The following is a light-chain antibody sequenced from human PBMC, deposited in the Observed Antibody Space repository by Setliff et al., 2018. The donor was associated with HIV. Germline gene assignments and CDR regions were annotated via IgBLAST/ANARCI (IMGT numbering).Light chain of an antibody. CDR2: DVD. Sequence: QSALTQPASVSGSPGQSITLPCTGTTSDIGAYTYVPWYRQHPGKAPQLIIYDVDKRPSGVSHRFSGSKSGNTASLTISGLQAEDEADYFCSSYINTFIFGGGTKVTVL. CDR3: SSYINTFI. CDR1: TSDIGAYTY. V-gene: IGLV2-14*03. J-gene: IGLJ1*01.